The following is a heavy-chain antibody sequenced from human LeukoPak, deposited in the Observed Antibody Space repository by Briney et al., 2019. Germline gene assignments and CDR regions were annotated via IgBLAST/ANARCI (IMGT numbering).Heavy chain of an antibody. D-gene: IGHD4/OR15-4a*01. CDR2: ITSSGTTT. Sequence: PGGSLRLSCSASGFSFSDSYMSWFRLSPEKGLEWIAYITSSGTTTEYADSVKGRFTIFRVNAKNSLYLQMNSLRPEDTAVYYCGRDPDYGDPYWGQGTLVTVSS. CDR1: GFSFSDSY. V-gene: IGHV3-11*01. CDR3: GRDPDYGDPY. J-gene: IGHJ4*02.